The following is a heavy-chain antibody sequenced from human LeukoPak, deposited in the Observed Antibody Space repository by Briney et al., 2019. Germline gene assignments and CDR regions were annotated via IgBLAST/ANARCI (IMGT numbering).Heavy chain of an antibody. CDR2: IYQSGSI. V-gene: IGHV4-38-2*02. J-gene: IGHJ4*02. CDR1: VYSISICYY. D-gene: IGHD3-3*01. Sequence: PSETLSLTCTVPVYSISICYYWGWTRQPPGKGLEWIGSIYQSGSIYYNPSLKSRVTISVDTSNNQFSLKLSSVTAAETAVYYCASDYDFFDYWGQGTLVTVSS. CDR3: ASDYDFFDY.